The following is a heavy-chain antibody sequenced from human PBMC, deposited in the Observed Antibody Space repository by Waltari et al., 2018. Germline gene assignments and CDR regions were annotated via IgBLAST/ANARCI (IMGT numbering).Heavy chain of an antibody. J-gene: IGHJ4*02. Sequence: QVQLQESGPGLVKPSGTLSLTCAVSGGSISSSNWWSSVRQPPGKGLEWIGEIYHSGSTNYNPSRKSRVTISVDKSKNQFSLKLSSVTAADTAVYYCARSLHSGITGTLGGYLGQGTLVTVSS. V-gene: IGHV4-4*02. CDR2: IYHSGST. CDR3: ARSLHSGITGTLGGY. D-gene: IGHD1-7*01. CDR1: GGSISSSNW.